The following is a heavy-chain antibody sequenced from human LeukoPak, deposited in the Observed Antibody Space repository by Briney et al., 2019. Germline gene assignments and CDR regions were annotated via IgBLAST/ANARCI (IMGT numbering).Heavy chain of an antibody. Sequence: SETLSLTCTVSGGSISSSSYYWGWIRQPPGKGLEWIGSIYYSGSTYYNPSLKSRVTISVDTSKNQFPLKLSSVTAADTAVYYCARLYCSSTSCYLGHDAFDIWGQGTMVTVSS. CDR1: GGSISSSSYY. D-gene: IGHD2-2*01. CDR3: ARLYCSSTSCYLGHDAFDI. J-gene: IGHJ3*02. CDR2: IYYSGST. V-gene: IGHV4-39*01.